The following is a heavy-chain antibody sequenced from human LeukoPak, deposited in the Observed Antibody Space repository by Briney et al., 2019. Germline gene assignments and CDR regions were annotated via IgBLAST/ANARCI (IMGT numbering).Heavy chain of an antibody. CDR3: ARCYMAYNWFDP. V-gene: IGHV4-61*02. CDR1: GGSISSGSYY. Sequence: SQTLSPTCTVSGGSISSGSYYWSWIRQPAGKGLEWIGRIYTSGSTNYNPSLKSRVTISVDTSKNQFSLKLSSVTAADTAVYYCARCYMAYNWFDPWGQGTLVTVSS. CDR2: IYTSGST. J-gene: IGHJ5*02. D-gene: IGHD2-15*01.